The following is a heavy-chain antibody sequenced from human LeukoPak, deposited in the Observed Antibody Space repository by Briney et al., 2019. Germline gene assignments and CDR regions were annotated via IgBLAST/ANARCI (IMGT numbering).Heavy chain of an antibody. Sequence: ASVKVSCKASGYTFTGYYMHWVRQAPGQGLEWMGWINPNSGGTNYAQKFQGRVTMTRDTSISTAYMELSRLRSDDTAVYYCARHVNYYDSSGYLDYWGQGTLVTVSS. CDR1: GYTFTGYY. CDR2: INPNSGGT. V-gene: IGHV1-2*02. D-gene: IGHD3-22*01. CDR3: ARHVNYYDSSGYLDY. J-gene: IGHJ4*02.